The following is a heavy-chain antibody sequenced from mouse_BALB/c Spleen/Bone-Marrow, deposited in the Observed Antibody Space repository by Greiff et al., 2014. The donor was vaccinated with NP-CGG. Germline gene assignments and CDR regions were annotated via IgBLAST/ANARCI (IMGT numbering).Heavy chain of an antibody. Sequence: VKVEESGPGLVAPSQSLSITCTVSGFSLTSCGVHWVRQPPGKGLEWVGVIWAGGSTNYNSALMSRLSISKDNSKSQVFLKMNSLQTDDTAMYYCARVYLWYFDVWGAGTTVTVSS. D-gene: IGHD2-3*01. CDR3: ARVYLWYFDV. J-gene: IGHJ1*01. CDR2: IWAGGST. CDR1: GFSLTSCG. V-gene: IGHV2-9*02.